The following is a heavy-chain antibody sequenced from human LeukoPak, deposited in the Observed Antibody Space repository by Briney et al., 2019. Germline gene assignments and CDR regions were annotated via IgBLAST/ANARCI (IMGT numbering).Heavy chain of an antibody. CDR2: INHSGST. J-gene: IGHJ4*02. D-gene: IGHD3-22*01. CDR1: GVSFSGYY. Sequence: SETLSLTCAVYGVSFSGYYWSWIRQPPGKGLEWIGEINHSGSTNYNPSLKSRVTISVDTSKNQFSLKLSSVTAADMAVYYCARGGLDSSGYYEFDYWGQGTLVTVSS. CDR3: ARGGLDSSGYYEFDY. V-gene: IGHV4-34*01.